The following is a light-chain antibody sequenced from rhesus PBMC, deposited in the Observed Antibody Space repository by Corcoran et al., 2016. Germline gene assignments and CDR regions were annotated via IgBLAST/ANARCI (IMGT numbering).Light chain of an antibody. CDR3: QHYYSTPWT. CDR2: EAS. J-gene: IGKJ1*01. CDR1: QGITND. Sequence: DIQMTQSPSSLSASVGDRVTITCRASQGITNDLAWSQQKPGETHKLLIYEASSLQSGIPSRFSGSGSGTDFTLTISSLQSEDFVTYYCQHYYSTPWTFGQGTKVEIK. V-gene: IGKV1-25*01.